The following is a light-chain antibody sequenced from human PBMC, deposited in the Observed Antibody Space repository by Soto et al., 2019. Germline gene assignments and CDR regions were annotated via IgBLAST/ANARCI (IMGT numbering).Light chain of an antibody. CDR1: QSVRSN. Sequence: EIVMTQSPVTLSVSPGERATLSCRASQSVRSNLAWYQQKRGRAPRLLIYGASTRATGIPARFSVSGSGTEFTLTISSLQSEDFAVYYCQQYESWPYTFGQGTELEIK. V-gene: IGKV3-15*01. CDR3: QQYESWPYT. J-gene: IGKJ2*01. CDR2: GAS.